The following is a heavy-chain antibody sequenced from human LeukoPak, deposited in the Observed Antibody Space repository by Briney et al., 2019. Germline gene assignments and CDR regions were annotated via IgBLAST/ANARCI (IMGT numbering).Heavy chain of an antibody. D-gene: IGHD3-10*01. J-gene: IGHJ4*02. V-gene: IGHV1-24*01. CDR2: FDPEDGET. CDR1: GYTLTELS. CDR3: ATLKTGVRGVMAYFDY. Sequence: ASVEVSCKVSGYTLTELSMHWVRQAPGKGLEWMGGFDPEDGETIYAQKFQGRVTMTEDTSTDTAYMELSSLRSEDTAVYYCATLKTGVRGVMAYFDYWGQGTLVTVSS.